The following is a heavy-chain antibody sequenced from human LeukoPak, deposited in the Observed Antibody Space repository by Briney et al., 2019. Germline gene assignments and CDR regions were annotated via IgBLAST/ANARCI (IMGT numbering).Heavy chain of an antibody. V-gene: IGHV4-61*02. D-gene: IGHD2-21*02. Sequence: SETLSLTCTVSGGSISSGSYYWSWIRQPAGKGLEWIGRIYTSGSTNYNPSLKSRVTISVDTSKNQFSLKLSSVTAADTAVYYCARAYCGGDCYSGYYFDYWGQGTLVTVSS. CDR3: ARAYCGGDCYSGYYFDY. CDR2: IYTSGST. CDR1: GGSISSGSYY. J-gene: IGHJ4*02.